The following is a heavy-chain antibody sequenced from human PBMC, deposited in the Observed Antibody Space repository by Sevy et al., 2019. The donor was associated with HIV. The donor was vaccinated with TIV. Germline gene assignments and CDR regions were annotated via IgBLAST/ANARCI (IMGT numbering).Heavy chain of an antibody. CDR1: GFTFSSYS. CDR2: ISSSSSYT. J-gene: IGHJ3*02. Sequence: GGSLRLSCAASGFTFSSYSMNWVRQAPGKGLEWVSSISSSSSYTYYADSVKGRFTISRDNAKNSLYLQMKSLRAEDTAVYYGARDKTYYYESSGYHDAFDIWGQGTMVTVSS. D-gene: IGHD3-22*01. CDR3: ARDKTYYYESSGYHDAFDI. V-gene: IGHV3-21*01.